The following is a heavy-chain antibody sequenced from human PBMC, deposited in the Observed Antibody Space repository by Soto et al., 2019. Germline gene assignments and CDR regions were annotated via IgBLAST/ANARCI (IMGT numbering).Heavy chain of an antibody. Sequence: ASVKVSCKASGGTFSSYAISWVRQAPGQGLEWMGGIIPIFGTANYAQKFQGRVTIAADESTSTAYMELSSLRSEDTAVYYCARRITIFGVANTDVYHYGMDVWGKGTTVTVSS. CDR3: ARRITIFGVANTDVYHYGMDV. V-gene: IGHV1-69*13. J-gene: IGHJ6*04. D-gene: IGHD3-3*01. CDR1: GGTFSSYA. CDR2: IIPIFGTA.